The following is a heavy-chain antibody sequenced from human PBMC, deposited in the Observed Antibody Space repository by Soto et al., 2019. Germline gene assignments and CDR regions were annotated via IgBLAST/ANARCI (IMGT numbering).Heavy chain of an antibody. CDR3: ARSDYYGDTGTFEN. D-gene: IGHD4-17*01. Sequence: ASVKVSCKVSGSTFTSNGIGWVRQAPGQGLEWMGWISTNNENIDHAPKVQGSVTLTADTSTRTAYMEMRALTSDDTGIYYCARSDYYGDTGTFENWGQGTPVTVSS. CDR1: GSTFTSNG. J-gene: IGHJ4*02. V-gene: IGHV1-18*04. CDR2: ISTNNENI.